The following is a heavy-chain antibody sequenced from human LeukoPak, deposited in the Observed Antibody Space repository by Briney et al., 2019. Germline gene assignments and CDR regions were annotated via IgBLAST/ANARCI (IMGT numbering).Heavy chain of an antibody. CDR1: GYTFSTYG. V-gene: IGHV1-18*01. J-gene: IGHJ4*02. D-gene: IGHD6-6*01. CDR3: ARDQGGYSSSSPDFDY. CDR2: ISAYNGNT. Sequence: VASVKVSCKASGYTFSTYGITWVRQAPGQGLEWMGWISAYNGNTNYAQKFKGRVIMTTDTSTNTVYTELRSLRSDDTAVYYCARDQGGYSSSSPDFDYWGQGTLVTVSS.